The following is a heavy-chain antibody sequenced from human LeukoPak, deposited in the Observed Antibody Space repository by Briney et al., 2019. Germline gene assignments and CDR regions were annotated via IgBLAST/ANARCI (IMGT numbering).Heavy chain of an antibody. D-gene: IGHD6-13*01. J-gene: IGHJ4*02. CDR1: GFTFSSYA. CDR2: ISGSGGST. Sequence: PGGSLRLSCAASGFTFSSYAMSWVRQAPGKGLEWVSAISGSGGSTYYADSVKGRFTISRDNSKNTLYLQMNSLRAEGTAVYYCAKVGIAAWGVHYFDYWGQGTLVTVSS. V-gene: IGHV3-23*01. CDR3: AKVGIAAWGVHYFDY.